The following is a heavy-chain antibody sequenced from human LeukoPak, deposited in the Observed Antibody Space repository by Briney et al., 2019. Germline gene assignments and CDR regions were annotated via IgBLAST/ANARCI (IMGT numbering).Heavy chain of an antibody. CDR3: ARAYYDYVWGSSAFDI. V-gene: IGHV3-21*01. CDR2: ISSSSSYI. Sequence: GGSLRLSCAASGFTFSSYSMNWVRQAPGKGLEWVSSISSSSSYIYYADSVKGRFTISRDNAKNSLYLQMNSLRAEDTAVYYCARAYYDYVWGSSAFDIWGQGTMVTVSS. D-gene: IGHD3-16*01. CDR1: GFTFSSYS. J-gene: IGHJ3*02.